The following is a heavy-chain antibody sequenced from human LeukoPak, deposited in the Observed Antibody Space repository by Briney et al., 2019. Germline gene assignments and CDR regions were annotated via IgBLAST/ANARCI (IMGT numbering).Heavy chain of an antibody. J-gene: IGHJ4*02. V-gene: IGHV3-53*01. CDR3: ARDGHYYDSSGYSIPPFDY. CDR1: GFTVSSNY. D-gene: IGHD3-22*01. Sequence: PGGSLRLSCAASGFTVSSNYMSWVRQAPGKGLEWVSVIYSGGSTYYADSVKGRFTISRDNAKNSLYLQMNSLRAEDTAVYYCARDGHYYDSSGYSIPPFDYWGQGTLVTVSS. CDR2: IYSGGST.